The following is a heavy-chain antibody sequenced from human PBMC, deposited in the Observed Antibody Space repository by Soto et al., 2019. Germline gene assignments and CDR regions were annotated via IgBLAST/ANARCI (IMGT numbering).Heavy chain of an antibody. V-gene: IGHV2-5*02. Sequence: QITLKESGPTLVKPTQTLTLTCTFSGFSLSTSGAGVGWIRQPPPKALEWLAVVYWDDDKRYSPSLKSRLTITTDTSNNQVVLNMTNMDPVDTATYSCAYRLYAGWLTGGYYDYWGPGTLVTVSS. CDR1: GFSLSTSGAG. CDR3: AYRLYAGWLTGGYYDY. D-gene: IGHD7-27*01. J-gene: IGHJ4*02. CDR2: VYWDDDK.